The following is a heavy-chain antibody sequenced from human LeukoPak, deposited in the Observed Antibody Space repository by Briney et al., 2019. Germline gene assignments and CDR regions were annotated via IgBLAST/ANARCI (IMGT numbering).Heavy chain of an antibody. D-gene: IGHD2/OR15-2a*01. J-gene: IGHJ4*02. CDR3: VSFYETY. CDR2: INSDGSWT. V-gene: IGHV3-74*01. Sequence: PGGSLRLSWAASGNYWMHWVRQVPGKGLVWVSHINSDGSWTSYADSVKGRLTISKDNAKNTVYLQMNSLRAEDTAVYYCVSFYETYWGRGTLVTVSS. CDR1: GNYW.